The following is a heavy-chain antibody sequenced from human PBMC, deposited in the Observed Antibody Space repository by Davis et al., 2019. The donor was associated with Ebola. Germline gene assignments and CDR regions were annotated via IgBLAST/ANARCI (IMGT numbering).Heavy chain of an antibody. V-gene: IGHV4-59*01. J-gene: IGHJ6*02. CDR2: IYYSGST. CDR1: GGSISSYY. CDR3: ARDRYYYGMDV. Sequence: SETLSLTCTVSGGSISSYYLSWIRQPPGKGLEWIGYIYYSGSTNYNPSLKSRVTISVDTSKNQFSLKLSSVTAADTAVYYCARDRYYYGMDVWGQGTTVTVSS.